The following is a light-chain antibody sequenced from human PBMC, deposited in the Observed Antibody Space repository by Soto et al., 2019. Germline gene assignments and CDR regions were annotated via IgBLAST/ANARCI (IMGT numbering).Light chain of an antibody. J-gene: IGKJ3*01. Sequence: PGERATLSCRASQSVNSRYLAWYQQKPGQAPRLFIYGASNRATGIPDRFSGSGSGTDFTLTISRLEPEDFAVYYCQHYGNYPFTFGPGTKVEIK. CDR2: GAS. CDR3: QHYGNYPFT. V-gene: IGKV3-20*01. CDR1: QSVNSRY.